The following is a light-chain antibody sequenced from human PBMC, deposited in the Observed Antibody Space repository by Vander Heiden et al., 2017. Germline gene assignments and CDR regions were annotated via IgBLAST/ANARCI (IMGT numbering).Light chain of an antibody. V-gene: IGLV1-40*01. CDR3: QSYDSSLSGSKV. Sequence: QSVLTQPPSVSGAPGQRVTIPCTGSSPNNWAGYDVHRSQDLPRTAPKLLIYGNTNRPSGVPDRFSGSKSGTSASLAITGLQAEDEADYYCQSYDSSLSGSKVFGGGTKLTVL. CDR1: SPNNWAGYD. J-gene: IGLJ2*01. CDR2: GNT.